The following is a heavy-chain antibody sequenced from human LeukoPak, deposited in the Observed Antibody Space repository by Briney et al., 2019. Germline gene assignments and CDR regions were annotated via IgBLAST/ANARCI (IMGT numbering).Heavy chain of an antibody. Sequence: GGSLRLSCAASGFTFSNAWMSWVRQAPGKGLEWVGRIKSKTDGGTTDYAAPVKGRFTISRDNSKNTLYLQMNSLRAEDTAVYYCARWLYGSRNYFDSWGQGTLVTVSS. CDR1: GFTFSNAW. J-gene: IGHJ4*02. D-gene: IGHD5-24*01. CDR2: IKSKTDGGTT. CDR3: ARWLYGSRNYFDS. V-gene: IGHV3-15*01.